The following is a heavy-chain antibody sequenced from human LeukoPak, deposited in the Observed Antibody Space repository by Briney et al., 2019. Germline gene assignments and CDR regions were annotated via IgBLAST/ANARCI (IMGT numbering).Heavy chain of an antibody. V-gene: IGHV4-4*07. CDR3: ARSPTGPQGDAFDI. D-gene: IGHD4-17*01. CDR2: IYTSGST. CDR1: GGSISSYY. J-gene: IGHJ3*02. Sequence: SETLSLTCTVSGGSISSYYWSWIRQPAGKGLEWIGRIYTSGSTNYNPSLKSRVTMSVDTSKNQFSLKLSSVTAADTAVYYGARSPTGPQGDAFDICGQGTMVTVSS.